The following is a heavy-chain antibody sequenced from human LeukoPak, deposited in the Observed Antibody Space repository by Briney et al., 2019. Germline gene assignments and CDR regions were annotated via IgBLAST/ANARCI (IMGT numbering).Heavy chain of an antibody. V-gene: IGHV1-2*06. CDR3: ARGDGSGWYRFDY. J-gene: IGHJ4*02. CDR2: INPNNGGT. D-gene: IGHD6-19*01. Sequence: ASVKVSCKASGYTFSGYYIHWVRQAPGQGLEWMGRINPNNGGTNHAQKFQGRVTVTRDTSISTAYMELSGLRSDDTAVYYCARGDGSGWYRFDYWGQGTLVTVSS. CDR1: GYTFSGYY.